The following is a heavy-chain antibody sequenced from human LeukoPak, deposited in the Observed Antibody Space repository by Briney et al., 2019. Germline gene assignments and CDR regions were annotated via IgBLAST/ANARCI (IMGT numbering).Heavy chain of an antibody. V-gene: IGHV3-21*01. D-gene: IGHD5-18*01. J-gene: IGHJ4*02. Sequence: GGSLRLSCAASGFTFSSYSMNWVRQAPGKGLEWVSSISSSSYIYYADSVKGRFTISRDNAKNSLYLQMNSLRAEDTAVYYCARPRGGYSYGYNYWGQGTLVTVSS. CDR2: ISSSSYI. CDR1: GFTFSSYS. CDR3: ARPRGGYSYGYNY.